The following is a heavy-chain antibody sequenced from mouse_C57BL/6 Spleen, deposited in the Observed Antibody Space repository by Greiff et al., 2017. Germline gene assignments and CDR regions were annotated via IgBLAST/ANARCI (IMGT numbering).Heavy chain of an antibody. V-gene: IGHV1-26*01. CDR3: ARSGPYFDY. CDR2: INPNNGGT. D-gene: IGHD3-1*01. Sequence: EVQLQQSGPELVKPGASVKISCKASGYTFTDYYMNWVKQSNGKSLEWIGDINPNNGGTSYNQKFKGKATLTVDKSSSTAYIEIRSLTSEDSAVYDCARSGPYFDYWGQGTTLTVSS. CDR1: GYTFTDYY. J-gene: IGHJ2*01.